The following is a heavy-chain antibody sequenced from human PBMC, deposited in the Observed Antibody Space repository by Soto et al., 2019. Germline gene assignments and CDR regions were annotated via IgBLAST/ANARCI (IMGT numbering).Heavy chain of an antibody. Sequence: EVQLLESGGGLVQPGGSLRLSCAASGFTFSNYAVTWVRQAPGKGQERVSTISGSGGSTYYADSDKGRFTISRDNSKNTLYPQMNSLRAEDTAVYYCAKDQGSSWYEIDYWGQGTLVTVSS. CDR2: ISGSGGST. J-gene: IGHJ4*02. D-gene: IGHD6-13*01. CDR1: GFTFSNYA. CDR3: AKDQGSSWYEIDY. V-gene: IGHV3-23*01.